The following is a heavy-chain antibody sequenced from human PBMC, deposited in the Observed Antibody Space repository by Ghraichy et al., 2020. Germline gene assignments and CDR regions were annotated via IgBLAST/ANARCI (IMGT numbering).Heavy chain of an antibody. J-gene: IGHJ4*02. D-gene: IGHD6-13*01. CDR2: INHSGST. Sequence: SETLSLTCSVYGGSFSGYYWIWIRQPPGKGLECIGEINHSGSTNYNPSLKSRVTISVDTSKNQFSLNLSSVTAADTAVYYCARGGAAARSSYFYYWGQGTLVTVSS. CDR1: GGSFSGYY. CDR3: ARGGAAARSSYFYY. V-gene: IGHV4-34*01.